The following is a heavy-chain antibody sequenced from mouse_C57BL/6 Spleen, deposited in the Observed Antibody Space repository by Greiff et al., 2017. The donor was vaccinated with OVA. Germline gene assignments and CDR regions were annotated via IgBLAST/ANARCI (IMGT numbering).Heavy chain of an antibody. CDR1: GYTFTSYD. CDR3: ARGEFAY. V-gene: IGHV1-85*01. CDR2: IYPRDGST. J-gene: IGHJ3*01. Sequence: VMLVESGPELVKPGASVKLSCKASGYTFTSYDINWVKQRPGQGLEWIGWIYPRDGSTKYNEKFKGKATLTVDTSSSTAYMELHSLTSEDSAVYFCARGEFAYWGQGTLVTVSA.